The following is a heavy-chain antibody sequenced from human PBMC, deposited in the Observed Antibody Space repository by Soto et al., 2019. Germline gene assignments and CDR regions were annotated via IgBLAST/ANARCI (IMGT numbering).Heavy chain of an antibody. CDR1: GFTFSSYA. CDR3: ARTYDDILTGSHTDYCMYV. Sequence: GGSLRLSCAASGFTFSSYAMHWVRQAPGKGLERVAVISYDGSNKYYAESVKGRFTISRDNSKNTLYLQMSSLRAEDTAVYYCARTYDDILTGSHTDYCMYVWGQGTTVTVSS. D-gene: IGHD3-9*01. V-gene: IGHV3-30-3*01. CDR2: ISYDGSNK. J-gene: IGHJ6*02.